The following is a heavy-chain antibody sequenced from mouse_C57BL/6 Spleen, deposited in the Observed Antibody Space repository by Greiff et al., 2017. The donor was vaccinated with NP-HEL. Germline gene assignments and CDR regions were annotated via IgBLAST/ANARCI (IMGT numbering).Heavy chain of an antibody. CDR2: ISSGGSYT. V-gene: IGHV5-6*01. Sequence: EVMLVESGGDLVKPGGSLKLSCAASGFTFSSYGMSWVRQTPDKRLEWVATISSGGSYTYYPDSVKGRFTISRDNAKNTLYLQMSSLKSEDTAMYYCARPQVFAYWGQGTLVTVSA. CDR3: ARPQVFAY. CDR1: GFTFSSYG. J-gene: IGHJ3*01.